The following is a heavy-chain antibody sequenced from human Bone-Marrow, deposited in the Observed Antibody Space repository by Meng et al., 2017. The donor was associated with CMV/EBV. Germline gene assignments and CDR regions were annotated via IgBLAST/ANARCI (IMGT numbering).Heavy chain of an antibody. J-gene: IGHJ6*02. CDR3: ARTLDDFWSGYYPYYYYGMDV. D-gene: IGHD3-3*01. CDR2: IRYDGSNK. V-gene: IGHV3-30*02. Sequence: GGSLRLSCAASGFTFSSYGMHWVRQAPGKGLEWVAFIRYDGSNKYYADSVKGRFTISRDNSKNTLYLQMNSLRAEDTAVYYCARTLDDFWSGYYPYYYYGMDVWGQGTTVTVSS. CDR1: GFTFSSYG.